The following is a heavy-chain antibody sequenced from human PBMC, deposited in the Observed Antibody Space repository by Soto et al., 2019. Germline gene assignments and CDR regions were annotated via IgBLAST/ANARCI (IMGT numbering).Heavy chain of an antibody. CDR2: ISSSSSYI. CDR3: ARDIYDILTGYYYYGMDV. D-gene: IGHD3-9*01. J-gene: IGHJ6*02. CDR1: GFTFSSYS. V-gene: IGHV3-21*01. Sequence: EVQLVESGGGLVKPGGSLRLSCAASGFTFSSYSMNWVRQAPGKGLEWVSSISSSSSYIYYADSVKGRFTISRDNAKNSLYLQMNSLRAEDTAVYYCARDIYDILTGYYYYGMDVWGQGTTVTDSS.